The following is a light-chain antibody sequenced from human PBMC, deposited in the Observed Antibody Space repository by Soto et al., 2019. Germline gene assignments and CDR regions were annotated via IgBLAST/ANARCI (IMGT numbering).Light chain of an antibody. J-gene: IGLJ1*01. CDR3: NSYTRKSTGV. V-gene: IGLV2-14*01. Sequence: QSALTQPASVAGSPGQSITISCTGTSSDVGGYNYVSWYQQHPGKAPKLIIYEVSNRPSGVSNRFSGSKSGNTASLTISGLQAEDEADYYCNSYTRKSTGVFATGTKLTVL. CDR1: SSDVGGYNY. CDR2: EVS.